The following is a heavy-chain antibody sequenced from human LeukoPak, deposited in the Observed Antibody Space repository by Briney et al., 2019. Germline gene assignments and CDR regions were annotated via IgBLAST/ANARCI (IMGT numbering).Heavy chain of an antibody. V-gene: IGHV3-30-3*01. CDR2: ISYDGSNK. D-gene: IGHD4-23*01. CDR3: ARPYGGNSFDAFDI. J-gene: IGHJ3*02. Sequence: GGSLRLSCAASGFTFSSYAMHWVRQAPGKGLEWVAVISYDGSNKYYADSVKGRFTISRDNSKNTLYLQMNSLRAEDTAVYYCARPYGGNSFDAFDIWGQGIMVTVSS. CDR1: GFTFSSYA.